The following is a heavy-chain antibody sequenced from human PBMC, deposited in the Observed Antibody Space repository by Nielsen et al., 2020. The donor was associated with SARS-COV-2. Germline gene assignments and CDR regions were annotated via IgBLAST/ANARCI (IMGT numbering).Heavy chain of an antibody. CDR1: GFTFSSYG. Sequence: GESLKISCAASGFTFSSYGMHWVRQAPGKGLEWVAVIWYDGSNKYYADSVKGRFSVSRDNSKNTMYLQMNSLRAEDTAVYYCAKSLLDMVVTATFDYWGQGTLVTVSS. CDR3: AKSLLDMVVTATFDY. D-gene: IGHD2-21*02. V-gene: IGHV3-33*06. CDR2: IWYDGSNK. J-gene: IGHJ4*02.